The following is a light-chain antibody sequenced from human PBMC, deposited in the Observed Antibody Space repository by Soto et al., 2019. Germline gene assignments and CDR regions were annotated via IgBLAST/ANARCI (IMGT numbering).Light chain of an antibody. J-gene: IGKJ2*01. CDR1: QSVSSNY. Sequence: EIVLTQSPGTLSLSPGERATLSCRASQSVSSNYLAWYQQKPGQAPRLLIYGASSRATGIPDRVSGSGSGTDFTLTISRLEPEDFAVYYCQQYGSSSGYTFGQGTKLEIK. CDR3: QQYGSSSGYT. CDR2: GAS. V-gene: IGKV3-20*01.